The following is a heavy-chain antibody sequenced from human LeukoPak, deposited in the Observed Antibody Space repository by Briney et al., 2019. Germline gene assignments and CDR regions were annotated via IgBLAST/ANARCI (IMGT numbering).Heavy chain of an antibody. CDR3: APHSLSGWHYFDY. J-gene: IGHJ4*02. CDR2: INPNSGDT. Sequence: ASVKVSCKASGYTFTDYFMHWVRQAPGQGLEWMGWINPNSGDTNYAQNFQGRVTMTRDTSISTAYMELNNLRSDDTAVYYCAPHSLSGWHYFDYWGQGTLVTVSS. CDR1: GYTFTDYF. V-gene: IGHV1-2*02. D-gene: IGHD6-19*01.